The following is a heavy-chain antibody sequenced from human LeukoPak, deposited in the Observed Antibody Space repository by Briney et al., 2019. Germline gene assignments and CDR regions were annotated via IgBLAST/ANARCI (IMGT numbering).Heavy chain of an antibody. Sequence: GGSLRLSCAASGSTFSRYAMHWVRQAPGKGLEWVAVISYNGNNKNYAASVKGRFTISRDNSKNTLYLQMNSLRAEDTAVYYCAKPGGGSYFTHNCFDPWGQGALVTVSS. J-gene: IGHJ5*02. D-gene: IGHD1-26*01. V-gene: IGHV3-30*04. CDR2: ISYNGNNK. CDR1: GSTFSRYA. CDR3: AKPGGGSYFTHNCFDP.